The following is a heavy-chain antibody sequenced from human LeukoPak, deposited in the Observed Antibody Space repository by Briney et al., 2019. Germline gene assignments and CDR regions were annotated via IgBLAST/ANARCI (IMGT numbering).Heavy chain of an antibody. D-gene: IGHD4-17*01. CDR3: ARGGRTTWHGMDV. V-gene: IGHV3-33*01. CDR1: GFTFSTYG. CDR2: IWYDGSNK. Sequence: GGSLRLSGEASGFTFSTYGMHWVRQAPGKGLEWVAVIWYDGSNKNYADSVKGRFTISRDNSKNTLYLQMNSLRAEDTAVYYCARGGRTTWHGMDVWGQGTTVTVSS. J-gene: IGHJ6*02.